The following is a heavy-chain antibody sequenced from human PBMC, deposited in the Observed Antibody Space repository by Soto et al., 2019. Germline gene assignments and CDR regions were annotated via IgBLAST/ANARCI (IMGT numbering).Heavy chain of an antibody. CDR1: GFTFSSYA. Sequence: GGSLRLSCAASGFTFSSYAMHWVRQAPGKGLEWVAVISYDGSNKYYADSVKGRFTISRDNSKNTLYLQMNSLRAEDTAVYYCARDRDSRTSNMDVWGQGTTVTVSS. CDR2: ISYDGSNK. CDR3: ARDRDSRTSNMDV. J-gene: IGHJ6*02. D-gene: IGHD3-22*01. V-gene: IGHV3-30-3*01.